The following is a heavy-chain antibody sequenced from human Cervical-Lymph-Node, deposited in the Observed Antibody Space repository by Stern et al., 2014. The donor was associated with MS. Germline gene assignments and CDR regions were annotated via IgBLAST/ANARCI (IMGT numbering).Heavy chain of an antibody. CDR3: ARGGYYDGSGYYPFLV. CDR1: GYRFTSYW. J-gene: IGHJ4*02. Sequence: VQLGQSGAEVKKPGESLKISCRGSGYRFTSYWIGWVRQVPGKGLEWMGSIYPGASYTRYSPSFQGQVTISADKSISTAYLQLSSLKASDSAIYYCARGGYYDGSGYYPFLVWGQGSQVTVSS. D-gene: IGHD3-22*01. V-gene: IGHV5-51*01. CDR2: IYPGASYT.